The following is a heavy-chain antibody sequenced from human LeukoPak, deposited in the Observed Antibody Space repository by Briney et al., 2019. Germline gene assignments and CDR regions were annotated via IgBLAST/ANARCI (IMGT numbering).Heavy chain of an antibody. Sequence: GGSLRLSCAASGFTFSSYAMHWVRQAPGKGLEWVAVISYDGSNKYYADSVKGRFTISRDNSKNTLYLQMNSLRAEDTAVYYCARAYFMGYGDLGAFDIWGQGTMVSVSS. J-gene: IGHJ3*02. V-gene: IGHV3-30*04. CDR3: ARAYFMGYGDLGAFDI. D-gene: IGHD4-17*01. CDR2: ISYDGSNK. CDR1: GFTFSSYA.